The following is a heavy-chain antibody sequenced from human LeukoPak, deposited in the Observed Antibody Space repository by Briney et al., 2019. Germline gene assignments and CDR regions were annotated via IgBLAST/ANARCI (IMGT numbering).Heavy chain of an antibody. D-gene: IGHD1-26*01. Sequence: SETLSLTCALYGGSFSGYYWRWIRQPPGRGLEWIGYINHSESTNYNPSLKSRVNISVDTSKNQFSLQLNSVTPEDTAVYFCARGRSGHHVSLFEYWGQGTLVTVSS. CDR2: INHSEST. CDR3: ARGRSGHHVSLFEY. V-gene: IGHV4-34*01. J-gene: IGHJ4*02. CDR1: GGSFSGYY.